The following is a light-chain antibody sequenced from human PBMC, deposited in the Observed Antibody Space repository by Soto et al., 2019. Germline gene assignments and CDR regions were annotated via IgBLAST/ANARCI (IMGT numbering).Light chain of an antibody. CDR2: KAS. Sequence: DIQMTQSPSTLSASVGDRVTITCRASQYISSWLAWYQQKQGTAPKLLIYKASSLESGVPSRFSGSGSGTEFTLTISSLQPDDFATYYCQQYNSQRTFGQGTKVEIK. CDR1: QYISSW. J-gene: IGKJ1*01. CDR3: QQYNSQRT. V-gene: IGKV1-5*03.